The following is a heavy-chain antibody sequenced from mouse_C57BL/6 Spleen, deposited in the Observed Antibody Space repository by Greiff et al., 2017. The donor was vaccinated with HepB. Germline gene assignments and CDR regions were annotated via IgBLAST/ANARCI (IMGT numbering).Heavy chain of an antibody. V-gene: IGHV3-6*01. CDR2: ISYDGSN. CDR3: ARDPHYGGSYQYFDV. CDR1: GYSITSGYY. J-gene: IGHJ1*03. Sequence: DVQLQESGPGLVKPSQSLSLTCSVTGYSITSGYYWNWIRQFPGNKLEWMGYISYDGSNNYNPSLKNRISITRDTSKNQFFLKLNSVTTEDTATYYCARDPHYGGSYQYFDVWGTGTTVTVSS. D-gene: IGHD1-1*01.